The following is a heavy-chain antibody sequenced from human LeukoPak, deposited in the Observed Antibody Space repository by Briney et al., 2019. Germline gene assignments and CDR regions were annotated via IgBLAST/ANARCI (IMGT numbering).Heavy chain of an antibody. D-gene: IGHD6-13*01. J-gene: IGHJ4*02. V-gene: IGHV1-2*02. CDR2: INPNSGGT. Sequence: ASVKVSCKASGYTFTGYYMHWVRQAPGQGLEWMGWINPNSGGTNYAQKFQGRVTMTRDTSISTAYMELSRLRSDDTAVYYCARLAGGSSWYEYYFDYWGQGTLVTVSS. CDR1: GYTFTGYY. CDR3: ARLAGGSSWYEYYFDY.